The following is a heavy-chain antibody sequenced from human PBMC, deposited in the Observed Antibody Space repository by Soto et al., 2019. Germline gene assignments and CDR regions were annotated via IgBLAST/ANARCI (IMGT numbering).Heavy chain of an antibody. D-gene: IGHD1-1*01. V-gene: IGHV1-69*01. Sequence: QVQLVQSGAEVKKPGSSVKVSCKASGGTFSSYPLSWVRQAPGQGLEWMGGIIPIFGIVNSAQKFQGRVSITADETTSTADMELSSLGSEDTAVYYCARPRTTGTTKGYDYWGQGTLVTVSS. J-gene: IGHJ4*02. CDR2: IIPIFGIV. CDR1: GGTFSSYP. CDR3: ARPRTTGTTKGYDY.